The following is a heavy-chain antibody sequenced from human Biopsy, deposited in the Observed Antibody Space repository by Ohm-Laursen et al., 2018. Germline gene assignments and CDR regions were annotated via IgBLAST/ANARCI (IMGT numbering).Heavy chain of an antibody. V-gene: IGHV1-46*01. J-gene: IGHJ6*02. D-gene: IGHD2-21*01. CDR2: VNPVAEAT. Sequence: ASVKVSCKVSGYNFGNYYINWVRKVPGQGLEWLGVVNPVAEATMYAQKFQDRITLTSDASTNTVYMDLTSLTSEDTAAYYCARESPLRLGVCGAIRCFKEVFGMDVWGQGTTVIVSS. CDR3: ARESPLRLGVCGAIRCFKEVFGMDV. CDR1: GYNFGNYY.